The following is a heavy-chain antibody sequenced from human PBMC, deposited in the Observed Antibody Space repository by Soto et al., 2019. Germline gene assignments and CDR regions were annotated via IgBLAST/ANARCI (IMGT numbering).Heavy chain of an antibody. CDR1: GGTFSSYS. CDR2: IIPIFGTA. J-gene: IGHJ6*02. D-gene: IGHD3-3*01. Sequence: SVKVSCKASGGTFSSYSISWVLQAPGQGLEWMGGIIPIFGTANYAQKFQGRVTITADESTSTAYMELSSLRSEDTAVYYCARDTQIFGVAYRRGYYYYYGMDVWGQGTTVTVSS. CDR3: ARDTQIFGVAYRRGYYYYYGMDV. V-gene: IGHV1-69*13.